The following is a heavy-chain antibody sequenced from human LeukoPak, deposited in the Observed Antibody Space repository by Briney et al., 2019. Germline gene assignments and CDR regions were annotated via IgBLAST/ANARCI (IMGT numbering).Heavy chain of an antibody. CDR3: ARVRCSSTSCPPDAFDI. Sequence: ASVKVSCKASGYTFTNSGISWVRQAPGQGLEWMGWVSAYDGNTNYAQNLQGRLTMTTDRSTSTAYMELRSLRSEDTAVYYCARVRCSSTSCPPDAFDIWGQGTMVTVSS. CDR1: GYTFTNSG. J-gene: IGHJ3*02. CDR2: VSAYDGNT. V-gene: IGHV1-18*01. D-gene: IGHD2-2*01.